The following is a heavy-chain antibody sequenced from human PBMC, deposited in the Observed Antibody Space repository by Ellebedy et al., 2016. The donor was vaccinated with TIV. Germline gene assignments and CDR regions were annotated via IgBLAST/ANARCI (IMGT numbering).Heavy chain of an antibody. J-gene: IGHJ4*02. D-gene: IGHD1-26*01. CDR1: GGSISTYY. Sequence: SETLSLXXTVSGGSISTYYWSWIRQPAGKGLEWVGRIYTTGTTNYNPSLKGRVSMSVDTSKNQFSLRLSSMTAADTAVYFCVRSPKNLSRFELWGQGTLVTVSS. V-gene: IGHV4-4*07. CDR3: VRSPKNLSRFEL. CDR2: IYTTGTT.